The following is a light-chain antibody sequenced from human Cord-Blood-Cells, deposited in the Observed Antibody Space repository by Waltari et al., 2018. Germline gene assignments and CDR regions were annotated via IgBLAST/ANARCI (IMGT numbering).Light chain of an antibody. J-gene: IGLJ1*01. V-gene: IGLV2-11*01. CDR3: CSYAGSFYV. CDR2: DVS. CDR1: SSDVGGSKY. Sequence: QSALTQPRSVSGSPGQSVTISCTGTSSDVGGSKYVSWYQQHPVKAPKLMIYDVSKRPAGVPDRFSGSKSGNTASLTISGLQAEDEADYYCCSYAGSFYVCGTGTKVTVL.